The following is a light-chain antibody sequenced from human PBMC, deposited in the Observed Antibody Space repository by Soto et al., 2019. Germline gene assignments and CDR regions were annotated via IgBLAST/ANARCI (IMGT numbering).Light chain of an antibody. V-gene: IGLV2-14*01. Sequence: QSALTQPASVSGSPGQSITISCTGTSSDVGGYNYVSWYQQHPGKAPKLTIYDVSTRPSGVSNRFSGSKSGNTASLTISGLQAEDEADYYCSSYTSDITPYVFGAGTKV. CDR1: SSDVGGYNY. CDR2: DVS. CDR3: SSYTSDITPYV. J-gene: IGLJ1*01.